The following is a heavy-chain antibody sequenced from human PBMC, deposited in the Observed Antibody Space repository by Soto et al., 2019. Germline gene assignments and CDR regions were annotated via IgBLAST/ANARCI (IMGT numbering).Heavy chain of an antibody. CDR1: GFTFSSYA. V-gene: IGHV3-23*01. J-gene: IGHJ5*02. CDR3: AKDVGSSVWSVLHWFDP. Sequence: GGSLRLSCAASGFTFSSYAMSWVRQTTRRGLEWVSGISGSAGSTYYADSVQGRFTISRDNSKNTLYLQMNSLRAEDTAVYFCAKDVGSSVWSVLHWFDPWGQGTQVTVSS. D-gene: IGHD6-19*01. CDR2: ISGSAGST.